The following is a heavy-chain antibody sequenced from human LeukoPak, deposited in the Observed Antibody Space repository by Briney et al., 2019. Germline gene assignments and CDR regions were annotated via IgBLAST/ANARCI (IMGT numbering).Heavy chain of an antibody. Sequence: ETGGSLRLSCAASGFTFSSYEMNWVRQAPGEGLEWVSYISSSGSTIYYADSVKGRFTISSDNAKNSLYLQMNSLRAEDTAVYYCARESVVTAIHDAFDIWGQGTMVTVSS. CDR3: ARESVVTAIHDAFDI. V-gene: IGHV3-48*03. J-gene: IGHJ3*02. CDR2: ISSSGSTI. CDR1: GFTFSSYE. D-gene: IGHD2-21*02.